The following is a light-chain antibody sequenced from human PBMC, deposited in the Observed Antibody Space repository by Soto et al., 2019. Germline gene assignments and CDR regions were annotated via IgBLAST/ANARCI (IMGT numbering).Light chain of an antibody. Sequence: QSVLTQPASVSGSSGQSITISCTGTSSDVGGYNYVSWYQQHPGKAPKLMIYDVSNRPSGVSNRFSGSKSGNTASLTISGLQAEDEADYYCSSYTSSSILSVFGTGTKVTVL. V-gene: IGLV2-14*01. CDR1: SSDVGGYNY. J-gene: IGLJ1*01. CDR3: SSYTSSSILSV. CDR2: DVS.